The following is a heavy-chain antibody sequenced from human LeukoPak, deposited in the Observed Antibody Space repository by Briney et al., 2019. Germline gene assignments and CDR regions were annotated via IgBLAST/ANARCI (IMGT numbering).Heavy chain of an antibody. CDR2: INHSGST. Sequence: SETLSLTCAVYGGSFSGYYWSWIRQPPGKGLEWIGEINHSGSTNYNPSLKSRVTISVDTSKNQFSLKLSSVTAADTAVYYCARDTYYYGSGSYLAFDIWGQGTMVTVSS. CDR1: GGSFSGYY. D-gene: IGHD3-10*01. V-gene: IGHV4-34*01. CDR3: ARDTYYYGSGSYLAFDI. J-gene: IGHJ3*02.